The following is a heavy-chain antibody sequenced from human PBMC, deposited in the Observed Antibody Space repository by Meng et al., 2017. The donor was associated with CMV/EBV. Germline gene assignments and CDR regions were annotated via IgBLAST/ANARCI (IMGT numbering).Heavy chain of an antibody. J-gene: IGHJ4*02. Sequence: VYGGSFRGYYWSWIRQPPGKGLEWIGEINHSGSTNYNPSLKSRVTISVDTSKNQFSLKLSSVTAADTAVYYCARGRPPGYSYGGYFDYWGQGTLVTSPQ. D-gene: IGHD5-18*01. CDR2: INHSGST. CDR3: ARGRPPGYSYGGYFDY. CDR1: GGSFRGYY. V-gene: IGHV4-34*01.